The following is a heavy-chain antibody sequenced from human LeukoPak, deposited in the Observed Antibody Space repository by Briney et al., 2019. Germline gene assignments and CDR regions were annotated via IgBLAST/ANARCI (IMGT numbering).Heavy chain of an antibody. J-gene: IGHJ4*02. V-gene: IGHV1-24*01. CDR3: AVASVATITNDFDY. Sequence: ASVKVSCKVSGYTLTELSMHWVRQAPGKGLEWMGGFDPEDGETIYARKFQGRVTMTEDTSTDTAYMELSSLRSEDTAVYYCAVASVATITNDFDYWGQGTLVTVSS. CDR2: FDPEDGET. D-gene: IGHD5-12*01. CDR1: GYTLTELS.